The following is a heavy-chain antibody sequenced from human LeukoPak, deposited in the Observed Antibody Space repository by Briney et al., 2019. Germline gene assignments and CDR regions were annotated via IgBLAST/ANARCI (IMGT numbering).Heavy chain of an antibody. CDR2: IWNAGTNT. Sequence: PGGSPRLSCAASGFSFSTYGMHWVRQAPGKGLEWVALIWNAGTNTYYADSVKGRFTISRDNSKSTLYLQINSLRAEDTAVYYCAGDTPPGGDYYFDYWGQGTLVIVSS. CDR3: AGDTPPGGDYYFDY. D-gene: IGHD3-16*01. CDR1: GFSFSTYG. J-gene: IGHJ4*02. V-gene: IGHV3-33*01.